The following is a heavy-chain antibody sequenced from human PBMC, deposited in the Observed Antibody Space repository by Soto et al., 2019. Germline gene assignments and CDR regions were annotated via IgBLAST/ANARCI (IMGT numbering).Heavy chain of an antibody. D-gene: IGHD2-21*01. Sequence: QVQLVQSGAEVKKPGSSEKVSCKGSEGTFSTYSMFWVRQAPGQGLEWMGRIIPMLGVRNYAQRFQDRVTITADKSTATVHMELSSLRSEDTALYYCTIGSWSGEVFDIWGQGTMVTVSS. CDR1: EGTFSTYS. J-gene: IGHJ3*02. CDR3: TIGSWSGEVFDI. V-gene: IGHV1-69*02. CDR2: IIPMLGVR.